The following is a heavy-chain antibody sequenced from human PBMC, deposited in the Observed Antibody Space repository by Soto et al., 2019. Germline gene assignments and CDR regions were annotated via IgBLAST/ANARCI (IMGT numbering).Heavy chain of an antibody. Sequence: GGSLRLSCAASGFTFSSYSMNWVRQAPGKGLEWVSSISSSSYIYYADSVKGRFTISRDNAKNSLYLQMNSLRAEDTAVYYCARDGDFYYMDVWGKGTTVTVSS. CDR3: ARDGDFYYMDV. CDR1: GFTFSSYS. D-gene: IGHD7-27*01. V-gene: IGHV3-21*01. J-gene: IGHJ6*03. CDR2: ISSSSYI.